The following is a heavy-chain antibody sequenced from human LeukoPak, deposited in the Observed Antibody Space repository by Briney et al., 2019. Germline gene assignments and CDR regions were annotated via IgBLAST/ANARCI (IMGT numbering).Heavy chain of an antibody. Sequence: GGSLQISGKGSGSSFTSYWIGWVRQLPGKGLEWMGIIYPGDSDTRYSPSFQGQVTISADKSISTAYLQWSSLKASDTAMYYCARQELLWFGGLNWFDPWGQGTLVTVSS. CDR2: IYPGDSDT. J-gene: IGHJ5*02. CDR1: GSSFTSYW. V-gene: IGHV5-51*01. CDR3: ARQELLWFGGLNWFDP. D-gene: IGHD3-10*01.